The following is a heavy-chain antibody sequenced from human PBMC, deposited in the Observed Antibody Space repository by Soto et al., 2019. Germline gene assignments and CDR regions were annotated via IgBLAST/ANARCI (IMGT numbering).Heavy chain of an antibody. CDR1: GGSVSSGSYY. CDR2: IYYSGST. CDR3: ARDSLYGGPAVWYFDL. D-gene: IGHD4-17*01. J-gene: IGHJ2*01. Sequence: QVQLQESGPGLVKPSETLSLTCTVSGGSVSSGSYYWSWIRQPPGKGLEWIGYIYYSGSTNYNPSLKSRVTISVDTSKNQFSLKLSSVTAADTAMYYCARDSLYGGPAVWYFDLWGRGTLVTVSS. V-gene: IGHV4-61*01.